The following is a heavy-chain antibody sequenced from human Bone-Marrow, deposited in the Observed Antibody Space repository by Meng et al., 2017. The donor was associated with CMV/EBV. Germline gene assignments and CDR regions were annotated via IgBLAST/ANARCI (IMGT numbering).Heavy chain of an antibody. CDR2: INHSGST. CDR3: ARSGRTKARPAYYYGMDV. J-gene: IGHJ6*02. V-gene: IGHV4-34*01. D-gene: IGHD6-6*01. CDR1: GGSFSGYY. Sequence: GSLRLSCAVYGGSFSGYYWSWIRQPPGKGLEWIGEINHSGSTNYNPSLKSRVTISVDTSKNQFSLKLSSVTAADTAVYYCARSGRTKARPAYYYGMDVWGQGTMVTVSS.